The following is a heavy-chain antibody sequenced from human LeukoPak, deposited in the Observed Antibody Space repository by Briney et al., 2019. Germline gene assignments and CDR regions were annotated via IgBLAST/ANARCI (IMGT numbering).Heavy chain of an antibody. D-gene: IGHD1-7*01. CDR1: GGSISSSSYY. V-gene: IGHV4-39*01. CDR3: ARHPSLELLYYFDY. CDR2: IYYSGST. Sequence: SETLSLTCTVSGGSISSSSYYWGWIRQPPGKGLEWIGSIYYSGSTYYNPSLKSRVTISVDTSKNQFSLKLSSATAADTAVYYCARHPSLELLYYFDYWGQGTLVTVSS. J-gene: IGHJ4*02.